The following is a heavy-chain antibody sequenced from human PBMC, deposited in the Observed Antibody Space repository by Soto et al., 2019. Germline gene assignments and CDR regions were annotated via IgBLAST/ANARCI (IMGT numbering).Heavy chain of an antibody. D-gene: IGHD3-9*01. CDR1: GFTFSSYS. Sequence: PGGSPRLSCAASGFTFSSYSMNWVRPAPGEGVEGVSSISSSSSYIYYADSVKGRFTISRDNAKNSLYLQMNSLRAEDTAVYYCARDLWAYYDILTGPQDAFDIWGQGTMVTVSS. CDR3: ARDLWAYYDILTGPQDAFDI. CDR2: ISSSSSYI. V-gene: IGHV3-21*01. J-gene: IGHJ3*02.